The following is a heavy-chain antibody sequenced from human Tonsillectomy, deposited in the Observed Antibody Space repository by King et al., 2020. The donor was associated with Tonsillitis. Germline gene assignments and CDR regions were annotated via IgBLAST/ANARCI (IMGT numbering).Heavy chain of an antibody. CDR3: ARAGYGSAWSFDF. CDR2: SYQTGTA. Sequence: VQLQESGPGLVKPSETLSLTCAVSGYSISSGYYWGWIRQPPRKGLEWIGYSYQTGTAYYTPSLKGRVTISVDTSKNQFFLRLSSVTAADTAVYYCARAGYGSAWSFDFWGQGTLVTVSS. J-gene: IGHJ4*02. V-gene: IGHV4-38-2*01. D-gene: IGHD6-19*01. CDR1: GYSISSGYY.